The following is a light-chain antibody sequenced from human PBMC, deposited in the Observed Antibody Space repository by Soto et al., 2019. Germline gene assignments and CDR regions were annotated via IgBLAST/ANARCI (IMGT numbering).Light chain of an antibody. J-gene: IGKJ5*01. CDR2: DAS. V-gene: IGKV3-11*01. CDR3: QQRNYWQVT. Sequence: EIVLTQSPATLSLSPGERATLSCRASQSVRNYLFWFQQKPGQAPRLLMYDASNRATGIPARFSGSGSGTDFTLTISSLEPEDFAIYYCQQRNYWQVTFGQGTRLEIK. CDR1: QSVRNY.